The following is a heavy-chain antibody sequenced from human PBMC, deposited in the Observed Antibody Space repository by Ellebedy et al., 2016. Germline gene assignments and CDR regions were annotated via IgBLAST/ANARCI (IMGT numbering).Heavy chain of an antibody. V-gene: IGHV3-74*01. Sequence: GESLKISXAASGFTFSSYWMHWVRQAPGKGLVWVSRIKTDGSSTNYADSVKGRFTISRDNAKNTLYLQMNSLRAEDTAVYYCTRERFDPWGQGTLVIVSS. CDR1: GFTFSSYW. CDR2: IKTDGSST. J-gene: IGHJ5*02. CDR3: TRERFDP.